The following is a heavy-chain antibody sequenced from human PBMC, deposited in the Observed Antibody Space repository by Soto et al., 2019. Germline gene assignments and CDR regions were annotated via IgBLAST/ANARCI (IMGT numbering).Heavy chain of an antibody. Sequence: SVKGSCKASGGSFSTDAIGWVRQAPGQGLEWMGGIIPIFGTANYAQKFQGRVTITADESTSTAYMELSSLRSEDTAVYYCARENSSSWYSPLVYGMDVWGQGTTVTVSS. CDR3: ARENSSSWYSPLVYGMDV. V-gene: IGHV1-69*13. J-gene: IGHJ6*02. CDR1: GGSFSTDA. CDR2: IIPIFGTA. D-gene: IGHD6-13*01.